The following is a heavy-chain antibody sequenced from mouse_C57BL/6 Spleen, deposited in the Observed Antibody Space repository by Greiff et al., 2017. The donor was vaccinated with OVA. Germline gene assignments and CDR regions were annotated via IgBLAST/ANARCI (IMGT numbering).Heavy chain of an antibody. CDR1: GYTFTDYY. J-gene: IGHJ4*01. Sequence: EVQLQQSGPELVKPGASVKMSCKASGYTFTDYYMHWVKQSHGKGLEWIGYINPNNGGTSYNQKFKGKATLTVTKSSSPAYKELRSLTPENAEVYDCERGNDDDERSMDYWGQGTSVTVSS. CDR3: ERGNDDDERSMDY. V-gene: IGHV1-22*01. D-gene: IGHD2-4*01. CDR2: INPNNGGT.